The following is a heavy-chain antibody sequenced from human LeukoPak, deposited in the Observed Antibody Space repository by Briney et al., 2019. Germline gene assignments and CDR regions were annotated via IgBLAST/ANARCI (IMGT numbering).Heavy chain of an antibody. D-gene: IGHD3-22*01. V-gene: IGHV4-34*01. J-gene: IGHJ4*02. Sequence: PSETLSLTCAVYGGSFSGYYWSWLRQPPGKGLEWIGEINHSGRTNYNPSLKSRVTISVDTSKNQFSLKLSSVTAADTAVYYCARGLPKYYYDRSRGSERLDYWGQGTLVTVSS. CDR2: INHSGRT. CDR1: GGSFSGYY. CDR3: ARGLPKYYYDRSRGSERLDY.